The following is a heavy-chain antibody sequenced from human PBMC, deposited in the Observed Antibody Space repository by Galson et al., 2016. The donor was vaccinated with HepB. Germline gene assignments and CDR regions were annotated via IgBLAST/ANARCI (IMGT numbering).Heavy chain of an antibody. Sequence: SETLSLTCSVYGGSFSGFSWNWIRLSPGKGLEWVGEINHSGNPDYNPSLKSRVTMLVDTSKNQFSLELTSVTAADTAVYYCARGQRHWRNYYYGMDVWGQGTTVIVSS. CDR2: INHSGNP. J-gene: IGHJ6*02. CDR3: ARGQRHWRNYYYGMDV. CDR1: GGSFSGFS. V-gene: IGHV4-34*01. D-gene: IGHD1-1*01.